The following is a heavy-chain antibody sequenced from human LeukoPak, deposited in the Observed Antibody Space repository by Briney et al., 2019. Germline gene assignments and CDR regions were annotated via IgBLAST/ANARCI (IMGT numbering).Heavy chain of an antibody. CDR3: ARVDSGWYKENWFDS. Sequence: ASVKVSCKASGYTSTSYGMSWVRQAPGKGLEWMGWISAYNGNTNYAQKLQGRVTMTTDTSTSTAYMELRSLRSDDTAVYYCARVDSGWYKENWFDSWGQGTLVTVSS. CDR1: GYTSTSYG. D-gene: IGHD6-19*01. V-gene: IGHV1-18*01. J-gene: IGHJ5*01. CDR2: ISAYNGNT.